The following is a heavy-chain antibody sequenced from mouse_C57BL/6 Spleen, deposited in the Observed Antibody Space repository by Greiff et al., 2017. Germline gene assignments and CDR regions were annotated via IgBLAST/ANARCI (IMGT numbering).Heavy chain of an antibody. D-gene: IGHD2-4*01. CDR2: INPNNGGT. J-gene: IGHJ3*01. CDR3: ARGYDYDGLSY. V-gene: IGHV1-26*01. Sequence: EVQLQQSGPELVKPGASVKISCKASGYTFTDYYMNWVKQSHGKSLEWIGDINPNNGGTSYNQKFKGKATLTVDKSSSTAYMELRSLTSEDSAVYYCARGYDYDGLSYWGQGTLVTVSA. CDR1: GYTFTDYY.